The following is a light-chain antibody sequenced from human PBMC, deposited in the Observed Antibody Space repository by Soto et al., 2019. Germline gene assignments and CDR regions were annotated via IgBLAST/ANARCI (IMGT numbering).Light chain of an antibody. CDR3: QQSYSRAWS. CDR1: QSIRNW. CDR2: EAS. V-gene: IGKV3-11*01. Sequence: IVGTKCPITLPQSHAARATLSCRASQSIRNWLAWYQQKPGQAPRLLIYEASNRATGIPARFSGSGSGTDFTLTISSLQPEDFATYYCQQSYSRAWSFGQGTKVDIK. J-gene: IGKJ1*01.